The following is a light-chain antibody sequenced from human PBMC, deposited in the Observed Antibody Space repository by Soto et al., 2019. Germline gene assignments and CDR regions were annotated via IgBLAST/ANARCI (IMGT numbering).Light chain of an antibody. CDR2: NND. J-gene: IGLJ2*01. V-gene: IGLV1-44*01. CDR3: AAWDDSLNGVV. Sequence: QSVLTQPPSASGPPGQRVTISCSGSTSNLGSHTVNWYLQLPGTAPKLLIYNNDERPSGVPDRFSGAKSGTSASLAISGLQSEDEADYYCAAWDDSLNGVVLGGATKLTVL. CDR1: TSNLGSHT.